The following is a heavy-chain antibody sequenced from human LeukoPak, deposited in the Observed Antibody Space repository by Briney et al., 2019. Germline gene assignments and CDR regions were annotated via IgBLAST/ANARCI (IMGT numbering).Heavy chain of an antibody. D-gene: IGHD6-19*01. V-gene: IGHV3-53*05. Sequence: GGSLRLSCAASGFDVSSNYMSWVRQAPGKGLDWVSLLYRDGTTYYAESVKGRFTISRDNSRNTLYLQMNNLRPEDTAVYYCARDHSSGWYGGPPGYWGQGTLVTVSS. CDR1: GFDVSSNY. J-gene: IGHJ4*02. CDR2: LYRDGTT. CDR3: ARDHSSGWYGGPPGY.